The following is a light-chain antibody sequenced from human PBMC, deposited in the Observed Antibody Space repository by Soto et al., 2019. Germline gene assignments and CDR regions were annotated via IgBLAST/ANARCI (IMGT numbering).Light chain of an antibody. CDR3: SSYTNINTGPCV. CDR1: SGDIGSYNR. Sequence: QPHLAEPTCVSWSPGPTITISCTVNSGDIGSYNRVPWYQQHPGKAPKLIIYEVTVRPAGVSNRFSGSKSGNTASLTISGLQAEDQAEYYCSSYTNINTGPCVFGTGTKVTVL. J-gene: IGLJ1*01. CDR2: EVT. V-gene: IGLV2-14*01.